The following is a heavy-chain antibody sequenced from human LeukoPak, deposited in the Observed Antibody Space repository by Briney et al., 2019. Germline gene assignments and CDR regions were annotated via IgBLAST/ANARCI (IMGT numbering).Heavy chain of an antibody. D-gene: IGHD3-16*02. V-gene: IGHV3-23*01. J-gene: IGHJ3*02. CDR2: ISGSGGST. Sequence: GGSLRLSCAASGFTFSSYGMSWVRQAPGKGLEWVSAISGSGGSTYYADSVKGRFTISRDNSKNTLSLQMNSLRAEDTALYYCAKDGAVYGYLWGSYRRHDAFHIWGQGTMVTVSS. CDR3: AKDGAVYGYLWGSYRRHDAFHI. CDR1: GFTFSSYG.